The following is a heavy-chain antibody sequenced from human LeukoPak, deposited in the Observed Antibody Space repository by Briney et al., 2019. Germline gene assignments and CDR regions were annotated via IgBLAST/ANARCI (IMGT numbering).Heavy chain of an antibody. Sequence: VASVKVSCKASGYTFTSYYMHWVRQAPGQGLEWMGIINPSGGSTSYAQKFQGRVTMTRDMSTSTVYMELSSLRSEDTAVYYCARDGGGWLRSPTYYYYYMDVWGKGTTVTVSS. CDR3: ARDGGGWLRSPTYYYYYMDV. V-gene: IGHV1-46*01. CDR2: INPSGGST. D-gene: IGHD5-12*01. J-gene: IGHJ6*03. CDR1: GYTFTSYY.